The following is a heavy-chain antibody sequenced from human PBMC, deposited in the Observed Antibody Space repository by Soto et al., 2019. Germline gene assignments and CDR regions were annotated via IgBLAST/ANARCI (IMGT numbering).Heavy chain of an antibody. CDR3: AKDLSRNDTPSYYFDY. Sequence: GGSLRLSCAASGFTFSNYVMSWVRQAPGKGLEWVSSISGSGDNTYYADSVKGRFTISRDNSKNSLYLQMNSLRAEDTAVYYCAKDLSRNDTPSYYFDYWGQGTLVTVSS. D-gene: IGHD3-16*02. V-gene: IGHV3-23*01. CDR2: ISGSGDNT. J-gene: IGHJ4*02. CDR1: GFTFSNYV.